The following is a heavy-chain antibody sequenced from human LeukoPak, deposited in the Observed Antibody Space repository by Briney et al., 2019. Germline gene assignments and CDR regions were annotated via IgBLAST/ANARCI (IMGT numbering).Heavy chain of an antibody. V-gene: IGHV3-11*06. CDR1: GFTFSDYY. CDR2: ISGSGGHT. J-gene: IGHJ3*02. CDR3: VRGSSGPEI. D-gene: IGHD3-10*01. Sequence: GGSLRLSCAASGFTFSDYYMSWIRQAPGKGLEWVSYISGSGGHTTSADSVKGRFTISRDNAKNTLYLQMNSLRADDTALYYCVRGSSGPEIWGQGTMVTVSS.